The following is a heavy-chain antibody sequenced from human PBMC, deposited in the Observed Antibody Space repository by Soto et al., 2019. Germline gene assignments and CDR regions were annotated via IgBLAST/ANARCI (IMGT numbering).Heavy chain of an antibody. V-gene: IGHV1-18*01. CDR1: GYSFTNYG. CDR3: ATGSHHHFPVPWYGLDV. J-gene: IGHJ6*02. D-gene: IGHD3-3*02. CDR2: ISNYNGNS. Sequence: ASVKVSCKASGYSFTNYGINWVRQAPGQGFEWMGWISNYNGNSKCAEDVQDRITMTTDPFTNITYMELRSLRSDDTAVYFCATGSHHHFPVPWYGLDVWGQGTTVTVSS.